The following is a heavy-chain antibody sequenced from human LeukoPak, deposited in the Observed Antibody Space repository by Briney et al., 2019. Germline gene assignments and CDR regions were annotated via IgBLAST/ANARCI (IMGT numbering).Heavy chain of an antibody. V-gene: IGHV1-69*06. D-gene: IGHD3-10*01. J-gene: IGHJ6*04. CDR3: AREFRYGSGSYRQYYYGMDV. Sequence: ASVKVSCKASGGTFSSYAISWVRQAPGQGLEWMGGMIPIFGTANYAQKFQGRVTITADKSTSTAYMELSSLRSEDTAVYYCAREFRYGSGSYRQYYYGMDVWGKGTTVTVSS. CDR1: GGTFSSYA. CDR2: MIPIFGTA.